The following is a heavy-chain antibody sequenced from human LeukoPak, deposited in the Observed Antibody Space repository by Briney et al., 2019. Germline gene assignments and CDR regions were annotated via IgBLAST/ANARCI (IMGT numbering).Heavy chain of an antibody. D-gene: IGHD5-24*01. CDR1: GFTFSSYG. V-gene: IGHV3-30*03. CDR2: VSYDGSNK. CDR3: ARREATLKDAFDI. J-gene: IGHJ3*02. Sequence: PGGSLRLSCAASGFTFSSYGMHWVRQAPGKGLEWVAVVSYDGSNKYYADSVKGRFTISRDNAKNSLYLQMNSLRAEDTAVYYCARREATLKDAFDIWGQGTMVTVSS.